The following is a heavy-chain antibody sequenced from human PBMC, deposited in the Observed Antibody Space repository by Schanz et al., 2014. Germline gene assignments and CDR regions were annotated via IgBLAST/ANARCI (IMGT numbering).Heavy chain of an antibody. CDR3: VRLDVHDY. CDR2: ITNKPNNYNT. CDR1: GFTFSDHY. V-gene: IGHV3-72*01. Sequence: EVHLLESGGGLVKPGGSLRLSRAASGFTFSDHYMDWVRQAPGKGLEWVGRITNKPNNYNTEYAASVKGRFTISRDDSRNSLYLQMSSLKTEDTAVYYCVRLDVHDYWGQGTLVTVSA. D-gene: IGHD3-16*01. J-gene: IGHJ4*02.